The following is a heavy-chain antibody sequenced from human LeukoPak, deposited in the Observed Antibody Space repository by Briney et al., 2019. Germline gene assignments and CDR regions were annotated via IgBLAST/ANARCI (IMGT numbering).Heavy chain of an antibody. V-gene: IGHV3-30*18. CDR3: AKAEPPSSIVAAFPDY. D-gene: IGHD2-21*01. Sequence: GGSLRLSCAAAGFTFSSYGMHWVRQAPGKGLEWVAGISHDGSNGYYADSVKGRLTISRDNFKNTVYLQMNSLRGDDTAVYYCAKAEPPSSIVAAFPDYWGQETSVTVSA. J-gene: IGHJ4*02. CDR1: GFTFSSYG. CDR2: ISHDGSNG.